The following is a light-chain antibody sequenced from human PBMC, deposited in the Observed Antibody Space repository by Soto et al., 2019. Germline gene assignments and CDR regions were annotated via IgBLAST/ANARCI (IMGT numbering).Light chain of an antibody. CDR2: AAS. Sequence: DIQMTQSPSTLSASVGSRVTITCRASQSISKWLAWYQQKPGKAPKLLIYAASTLQSGVPSRFSGSGSGTDFTLTISCLQSEDFATYYCQQYYSYPTFGQGTRLEIK. J-gene: IGKJ5*01. V-gene: IGKV1-5*01. CDR1: QSISKW. CDR3: QQYYSYPT.